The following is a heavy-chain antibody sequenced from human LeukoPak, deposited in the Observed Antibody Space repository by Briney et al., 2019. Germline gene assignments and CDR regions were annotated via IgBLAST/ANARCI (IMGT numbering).Heavy chain of an antibody. J-gene: IGHJ4*02. Sequence: PGGSLRLSCAASGFTFGSYAMSWVRQPPGKGLEWVSAISGSGGSTYYADSVKGRFTISRDNSKNTLYLQMNSLRAEDTAVYYCAKTKGSRHTKITVTTYFDYWGQGTLVTVSS. CDR1: GFTFGSYA. CDR2: ISGSGGST. CDR3: AKTKGSRHTKITVTTYFDY. D-gene: IGHD4-17*01. V-gene: IGHV3-23*01.